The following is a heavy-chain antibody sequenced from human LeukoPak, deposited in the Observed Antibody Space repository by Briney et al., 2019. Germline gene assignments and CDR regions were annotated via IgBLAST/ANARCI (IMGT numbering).Heavy chain of an antibody. D-gene: IGHD3-22*01. CDR3: AADTLYYYDSSGYPNFDY. CDR2: IVVGSDNT. V-gene: IGHV1-58*01. CDR1: GFTFTSSA. Sequence: GTSVKVSCKASGFTFTSSAVQWVRQARGQRLEWIGWIVVGSDNTNYAQKFQERVTITMDMSISTAYMELSSLRSEDTAVYYCAADTLYYYDSSGYPNFDYWGQGTLVTVSS. J-gene: IGHJ4*02.